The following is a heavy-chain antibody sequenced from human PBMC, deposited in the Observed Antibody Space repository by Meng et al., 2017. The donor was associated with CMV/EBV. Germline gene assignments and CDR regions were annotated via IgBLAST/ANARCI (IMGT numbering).Heavy chain of an antibody. Sequence: QLVQSGAEVKKPGASVKVSCKVSGYTLTELSMHWVRQAPGKGLEWMGMINLVDGNTNVAHKLQGRLSMTRDTSTSTVYMDLSSLRSEDTAMYYCAREYPATWYFDHWGQGTLVTVSS. CDR1: GYTLTELS. CDR3: AREYPATWYFDH. V-gene: IGHV1-24*01. D-gene: IGHD2-15*01. J-gene: IGHJ4*02. CDR2: INLVDGNT.